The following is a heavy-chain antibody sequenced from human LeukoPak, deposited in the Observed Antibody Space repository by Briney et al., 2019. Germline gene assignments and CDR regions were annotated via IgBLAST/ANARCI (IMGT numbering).Heavy chain of an antibody. Sequence: GGSLRLSCAASGFTFSSYAMHWVRQAPGKGLEWVAVISYDGSNKYYTDSVKGRFTISRDNSKNTLYLQMNSLRAEDTAVYYCARRGYSSGWYSTYYYYYMDVWGKGTTVTVSS. CDR2: ISYDGSNK. V-gene: IGHV3-30*04. CDR3: ARRGYSSGWYSTYYYYYMDV. D-gene: IGHD6-19*01. CDR1: GFTFSSYA. J-gene: IGHJ6*03.